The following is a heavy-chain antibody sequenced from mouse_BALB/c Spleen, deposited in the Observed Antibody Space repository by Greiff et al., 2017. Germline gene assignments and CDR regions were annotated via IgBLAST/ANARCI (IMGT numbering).Heavy chain of an antibody. Sequence: VQLKESGPGLVAPSQSLSITCTVSGFSLTDYGVSWIRQPPGKGLEWLGVIWGGGSTYYNSALKSRLSISKDNSKSQVFLKMNSLQTDDTAMYYCAKHEDYGNYVDYAMDYWGQGTSVTVSS. CDR1: GFSLTDYG. J-gene: IGHJ4*01. CDR2: IWGGGST. D-gene: IGHD2-1*01. V-gene: IGHV2-6-5*01. CDR3: AKHEDYGNYVDYAMDY.